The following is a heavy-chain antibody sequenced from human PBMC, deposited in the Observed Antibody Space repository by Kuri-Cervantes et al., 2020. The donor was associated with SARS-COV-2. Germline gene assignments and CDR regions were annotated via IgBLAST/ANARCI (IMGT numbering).Heavy chain of an antibody. V-gene: IGHV3-23*01. Sequence: GESLKISCAASGFTFSSYAMTWVRQAPGKGLEWVSVISASGDFTYFADSVKGRFTISRDNSKNTLYLQMNSLRAEDTAVYYCARGGGYDFWSGFDYWGQGTLVTVSS. CDR1: GFTFSSYA. CDR3: ARGGGYDFWSGFDY. J-gene: IGHJ4*02. D-gene: IGHD3-3*01. CDR2: ISASGDFT.